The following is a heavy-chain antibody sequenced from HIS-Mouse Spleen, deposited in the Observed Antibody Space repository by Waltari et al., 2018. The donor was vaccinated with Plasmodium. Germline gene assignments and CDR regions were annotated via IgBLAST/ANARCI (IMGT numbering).Heavy chain of an antibody. Sequence: QVQLVQSGAEVKKPGASVKVSCKASGYTFTGYFMHWVRQAPGQGLEWMGWINPNSGGTKHAQRFQGRVTMTRDTSISTAYMELSRLRSDDTAVYYCARDPKQLGSAFDIWGQGTMVTVSS. CDR2: INPNSGGT. CDR3: ARDPKQLGSAFDI. V-gene: IGHV1-2*02. CDR1: GYTFTGYF. D-gene: IGHD7-27*01. J-gene: IGHJ3*02.